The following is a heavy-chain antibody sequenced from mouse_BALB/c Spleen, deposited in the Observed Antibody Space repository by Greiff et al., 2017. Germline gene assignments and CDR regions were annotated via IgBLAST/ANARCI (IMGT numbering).Heavy chain of an antibody. D-gene: IGHD2-1*01. CDR2: IRLKSNNYAT. V-gene: IGHV6-6*02. CDR1: GFTFSNYW. Sequence: DVMLVESGGGLVQPGGSMKLSCVASGFTFSNYWMNWVRQSPEKGLEWVAEIRLKSNNYATHYAESVKGRFTISRDDSKSSVYLQMNNLRAEDTGIYYCTRDGNYEGWYFDVWGAGTTVTVSS. CDR3: TRDGNYEGWYFDV. J-gene: IGHJ1*01.